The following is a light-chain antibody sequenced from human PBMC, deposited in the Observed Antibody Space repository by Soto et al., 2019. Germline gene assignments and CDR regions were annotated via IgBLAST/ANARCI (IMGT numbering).Light chain of an antibody. CDR3: SSYTSINTYV. J-gene: IGLJ1*01. V-gene: IGLV2-14*01. Sequence: HSVLTQPASVSGSPGQSITISCTGTSSDVGGWNFVSWYQQHPGKAPKLMIYEVSNRPSGVSNRFSGSKSGNTASLTISGLQAEHEADYYCSSYTSINTYVFGTGTKVTVL. CDR1: SSDVGGWNF. CDR2: EVS.